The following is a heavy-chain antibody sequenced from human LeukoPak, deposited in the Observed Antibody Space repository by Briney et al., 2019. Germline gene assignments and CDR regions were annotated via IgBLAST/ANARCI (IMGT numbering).Heavy chain of an antibody. CDR3: ARDMVGATGQKEVPDY. D-gene: IGHD1-26*01. V-gene: IGHV4-39*07. CDR1: GGSISSSSYY. Sequence: SETLSLTCTVSGGSISSSSYYWGWIRQPPGKGLEWIGSIYYSGSTYYNPSLKSRVTISVDTSKNQFSLKLSSVTAADTAVYYCARDMVGATGQKEVPDYWGQGTLVTVSS. CDR2: IYYSGST. J-gene: IGHJ4*02.